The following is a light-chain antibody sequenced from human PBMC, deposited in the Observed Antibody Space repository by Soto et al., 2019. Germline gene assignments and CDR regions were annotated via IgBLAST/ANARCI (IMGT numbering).Light chain of an antibody. CDR1: QSISTY. CDR2: AAS. CDR3: QQSYNTPPWT. V-gene: IGKV1-39*01. Sequence: DIQMTQSPPSLSASVGDRVTITCRASQSISTYLNWYQQKPGKAPKVLIYAASSLQSGVPSRFSGSGSGTDFTLTISSLQPEDFATYFCQQSYNTPPWTFGQGTKVDIK. J-gene: IGKJ1*01.